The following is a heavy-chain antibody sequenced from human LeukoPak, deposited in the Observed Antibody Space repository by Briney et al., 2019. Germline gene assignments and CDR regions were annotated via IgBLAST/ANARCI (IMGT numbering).Heavy chain of an antibody. CDR2: IQHDGSIL. D-gene: IGHD4-23*01. J-gene: IGHJ4*02. Sequence: GGSLRLSCAASGFTFSSYGMHWIRQAPAKRLEWVAAIQHDGSILYYADSVKGRFTISRDDSKNTLYLQMSSLRAEDTAVYYCARGRPHGNDYWGQGTLVTVSS. CDR1: GFTFSSYG. CDR3: ARGRPHGNDY. V-gene: IGHV3-33*05.